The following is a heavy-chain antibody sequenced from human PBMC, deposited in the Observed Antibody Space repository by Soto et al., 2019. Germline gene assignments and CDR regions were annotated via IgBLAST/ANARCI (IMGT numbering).Heavy chain of an antibody. CDR3: ARDCSSTSCYDY. D-gene: IGHD2-2*01. J-gene: IGHJ4*02. CDR2: ISSSSSYI. CDR1: GFTFSSYS. Sequence: PVGSLRLSCAASGFTFSSYSMNWVRQAPGKGLEWVSSISSSSSYIYYADSVKGRFTISRDNAKNSLYLQMNSLRAEDTAVYYCARDCSSTSCYDYWAREPWSPSPQ. V-gene: IGHV3-21*01.